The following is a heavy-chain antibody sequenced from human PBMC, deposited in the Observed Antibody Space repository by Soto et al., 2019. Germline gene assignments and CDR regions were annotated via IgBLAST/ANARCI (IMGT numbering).Heavy chain of an antibody. CDR1: GYSFTSYW. V-gene: IGHV5-51*01. D-gene: IGHD2-2*01. Sequence: PGASLKISCKGSGYSFTSYWIGWVRQMPGKGLEWMGIIYPGDSDTRYSPSFQGQVTISADNSISTAYLQWSSLKASDTAMYYCASHLGYCSSASCDYYYGMDVWGQGTTVTVSS. CDR3: ASHLGYCSSASCDYYYGMDV. J-gene: IGHJ6*02. CDR2: IYPGDSDT.